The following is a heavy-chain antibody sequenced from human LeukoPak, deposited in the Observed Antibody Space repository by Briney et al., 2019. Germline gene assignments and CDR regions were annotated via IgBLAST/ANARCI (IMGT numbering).Heavy chain of an antibody. Sequence: ASVKVSFKASGYTFTSYDINWVRQATGQGLEWMGWMNPNSGNTGYAQKFQGRVTMTRDTSISTAFMELTSLRSEDTAVYYCARGPPNWGFDFWGQGALVTVSS. CDR3: ARGPPNWGFDF. CDR2: MNPNSGNT. CDR1: GYTFTSYD. D-gene: IGHD7-27*01. V-gene: IGHV1-8*01. J-gene: IGHJ4*02.